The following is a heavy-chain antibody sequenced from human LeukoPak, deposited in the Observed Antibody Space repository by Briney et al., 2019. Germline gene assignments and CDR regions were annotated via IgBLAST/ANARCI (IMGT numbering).Heavy chain of an antibody. CDR3: ARDSGAYYYDSSGYYYYYYMDV. CDR1: GYTFTGYY. CDR2: INPNSGGT. D-gene: IGHD3-22*01. J-gene: IGHJ6*03. V-gene: IGHV1-2*02. Sequence: ASVKVSCKASGYTFTGYYMHWVRQAPGQGLEWMGWINPNSGGTNYAQKFQGRVTMTRDTSISTAYMELSRLRSDDTAVYYCARDSGAYYYDSSGYYYYYYMDVWGKGTTVTISS.